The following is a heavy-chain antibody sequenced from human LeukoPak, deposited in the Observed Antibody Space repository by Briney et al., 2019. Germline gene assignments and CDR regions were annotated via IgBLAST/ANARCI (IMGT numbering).Heavy chain of an antibody. D-gene: IGHD3-3*01. V-gene: IGHV4-34*01. Sequence: SETLSLTCAVYGGSLSGYYWGWIRQPPGKGLEWIGEINHSGSTNYNPSLKSRVTISVDTSKNQFSLKLSSVTAADTAVYYCAVHRSGYYSWFDPWGQGTLVTVSS. J-gene: IGHJ5*02. CDR1: GGSLSGYY. CDR3: AVHRSGYYSWFDP. CDR2: INHSGST.